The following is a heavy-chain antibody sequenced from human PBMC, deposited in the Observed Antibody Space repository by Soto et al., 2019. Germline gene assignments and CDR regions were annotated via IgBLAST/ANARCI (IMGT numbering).Heavy chain of an antibody. D-gene: IGHD3-10*01. V-gene: IGHV4-59*08. Sequence: QVQLQESGPGLVKPSETLSLTCTVSGGSISSYYWSWIRQPPGKGLEWIGYIYYSGSTNYNPSLKSRVTISVDTSKNQFSLKLSSVTAADTAVYYCARLSFLLERGVIYHYMDVWGKGTTVTVSS. J-gene: IGHJ6*03. CDR3: ARLSFLLERGVIYHYMDV. CDR1: GGSISSYY. CDR2: IYYSGST.